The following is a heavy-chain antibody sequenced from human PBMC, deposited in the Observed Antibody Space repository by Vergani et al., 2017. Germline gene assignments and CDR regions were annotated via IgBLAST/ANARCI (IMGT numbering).Heavy chain of an antibody. Sequence: QLQLQESGPGLVKPSETLSLTCTVSGGSISSSSYYWGWIRQPPGKGLEWIGSIYYSESTYYNPSLKSRVTISVDTSKNQFSLKLSTVTAADTAVYYCARQLAYCGGDCYTYYYGMDFWSQGTTVTDAS. D-gene: IGHD2-21*02. J-gene: IGHJ6*02. CDR3: ARQLAYCGGDCYTYYYGMDF. CDR1: GGSISSSSYY. V-gene: IGHV4-39*01. CDR2: IYYSEST.